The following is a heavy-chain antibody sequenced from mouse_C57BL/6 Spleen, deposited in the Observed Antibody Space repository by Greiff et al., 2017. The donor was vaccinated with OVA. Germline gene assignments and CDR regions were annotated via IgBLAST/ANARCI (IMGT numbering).Heavy chain of an antibody. CDR2: IRSKSNNYAT. Sequence: EVKVVESGGGLVQPKGSLKLSCAASGFSFNTYAMNWVRQAPGQGLEWVARIRSKSNNYATYYADSVKDRFTISRDDSESMLYLQMNNLKTEDTAMYYCVRHRERYGYDYAMDYWGQGTSVTVSS. CDR1: GFSFNTYA. V-gene: IGHV10-1*01. CDR3: VRHRERYGYDYAMDY. D-gene: IGHD2-2*01. J-gene: IGHJ4*01.